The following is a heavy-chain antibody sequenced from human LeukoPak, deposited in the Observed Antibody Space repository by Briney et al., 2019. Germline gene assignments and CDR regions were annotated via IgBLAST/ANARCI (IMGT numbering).Heavy chain of an antibody. D-gene: IGHD4-17*01. J-gene: IGHJ4*02. CDR3: ASPHYGEPIDY. CDR2: ISSSSSYI. V-gene: IGHV3-21*01. CDR1: GFTFSSYS. Sequence: PGGSLRLSCAASGFTFSSYSMNWVRQAPGKGLEWVSSISSSSSYIYYADSVKGRFTISREHAKNSLYLQMNSLRAEDTGVYYCASPHYGEPIDYWGQGTLVTVSS.